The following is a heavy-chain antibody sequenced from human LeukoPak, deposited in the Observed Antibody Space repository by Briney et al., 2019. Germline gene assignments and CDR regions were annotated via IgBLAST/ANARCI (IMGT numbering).Heavy chain of an antibody. CDR2: ISSSSSYI. CDR1: GFTFSSYS. D-gene: IGHD2-15*01. V-gene: IGHV3-21*01. J-gene: IGHJ4*02. Sequence: PGGSLRLSCAASGFTFSSYSMSWVRQAPGKGLEWVSSISSSSSYIYYADSVKGRFTISRDNAKNSLYLQMNSLRAEDTAVYYCASSSGGGRLDYWGQGTLVTVSS. CDR3: ASSSGGGRLDY.